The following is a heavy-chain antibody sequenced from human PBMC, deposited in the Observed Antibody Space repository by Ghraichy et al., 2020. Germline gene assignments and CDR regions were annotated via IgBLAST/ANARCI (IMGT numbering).Heavy chain of an antibody. CDR1: GYTFTSYG. Sequence: ASVKVSCKASGYTFTSYGISWVRQAPGQGLEWMGWISAYNGNTNYAQKLQGRVTMTTDTSTSTAYMELRSLRSDDTAVYYCARAIGPYYDILTGYSSELVWFDPWGQGTLVTVSS. CDR2: ISAYNGNT. V-gene: IGHV1-18*01. CDR3: ARAIGPYYDILTGYSSELVWFDP. J-gene: IGHJ5*02. D-gene: IGHD3-9*01.